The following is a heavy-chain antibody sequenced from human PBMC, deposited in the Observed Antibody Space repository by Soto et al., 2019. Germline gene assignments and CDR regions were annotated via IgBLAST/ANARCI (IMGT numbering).Heavy chain of an antibody. CDR1: GFTFSSYA. D-gene: IGHD3-22*01. CDR2: ISYDGSNK. V-gene: IGHV3-30-3*01. CDR3: AKEGPFYYDISGTLAS. J-gene: IGHJ5*02. Sequence: GGSLRLSCAASGFTFSSYAMHWVRQAPGKGLEWVAVISYDGSNKYYADSVKGRFTISRDNSKNTLYLQMNSLRAEDTAVYYCAKEGPFYYDISGTLASWAQGPLVTVSS.